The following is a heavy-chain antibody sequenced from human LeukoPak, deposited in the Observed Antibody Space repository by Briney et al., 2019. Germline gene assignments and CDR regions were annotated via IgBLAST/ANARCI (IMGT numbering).Heavy chain of an antibody. V-gene: IGHV3-64*04. Sequence: PGGSLRLSCSASGFIFSPYAMHWVRQAPGKGLEYVSAISSNGGGTYYADSVKGRFTISRDNSKNTLYLQMNSLRAEDTAVYYCAKQLGGSSWYVFDYWGQGTLVTVSS. D-gene: IGHD6-13*01. CDR2: ISSNGGGT. CDR3: AKQLGGSSWYVFDY. J-gene: IGHJ4*02. CDR1: GFIFSPYA.